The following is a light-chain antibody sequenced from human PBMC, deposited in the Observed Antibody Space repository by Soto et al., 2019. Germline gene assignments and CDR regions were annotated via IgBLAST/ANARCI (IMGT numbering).Light chain of an antibody. J-gene: IGKJ1*01. V-gene: IGKV1-5*01. CDR1: QNIDTW. Sequence: DIQLTQSPSTLSASVGDSIIITCRASQNIDTWLAWYQEKSWKAPNLLLYDAPTLQTGVPSRFSASGSGTDFTLTISYLQPEDFAAYYCQQTYSVPATFGQGTEVDI. CDR3: QQTYSVPAT. CDR2: DAP.